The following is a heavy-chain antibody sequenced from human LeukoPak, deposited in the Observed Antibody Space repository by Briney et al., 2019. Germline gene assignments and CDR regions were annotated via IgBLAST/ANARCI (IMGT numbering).Heavy chain of an antibody. CDR2: IYYGGST. CDR1: GGSISSYY. D-gene: IGHD1-1*01. Sequence: KPSETLSLTCTVSGGSISSYYWSWIRQPPGKGLEWVGYIYYGGSTNYNPSLKSRVTISVNTSKKQSSLKQSSGTAADTAVYYCARHIFNWNDKDYYMDVWGKGTTVTVSS. J-gene: IGHJ6*03. CDR3: ARHIFNWNDKDYYMDV. V-gene: IGHV4-59*08.